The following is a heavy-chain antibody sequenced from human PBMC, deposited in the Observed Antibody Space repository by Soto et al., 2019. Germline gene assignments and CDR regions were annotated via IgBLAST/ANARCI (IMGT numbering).Heavy chain of an antibody. D-gene: IGHD2-2*01. CDR2: ISYGGSNK. J-gene: IGHJ4*02. CDR3: AKDMTVVPAAIFDY. V-gene: IGHV3-30*18. Sequence: GGSLRLSCAASGFTFSSYGMHWVRQAPGKGLEWVAVISYGGSNKYYADSVKGRFTISRDNSKNTLYLQMNSLRAEDTAVYYCAKDMTVVPAAIFDYWGQGTLVTVSS. CDR1: GFTFSSYG.